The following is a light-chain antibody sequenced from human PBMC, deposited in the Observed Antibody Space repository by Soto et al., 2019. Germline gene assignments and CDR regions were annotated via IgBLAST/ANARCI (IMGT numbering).Light chain of an antibody. CDR3: QVRDVWPS. V-gene: IGKV3-11*01. Sequence: IVLTQSPVTLALSPGERADLSCRASQSVSTSLAWYQHKPGRAPRLFIYDASKRAPGIPARFSGSWSGTDFTLTISSLEPEDIAVYYCQVRDVWPSFGQGTKVDIK. CDR2: DAS. CDR1: QSVSTS. J-gene: IGKJ1*01.